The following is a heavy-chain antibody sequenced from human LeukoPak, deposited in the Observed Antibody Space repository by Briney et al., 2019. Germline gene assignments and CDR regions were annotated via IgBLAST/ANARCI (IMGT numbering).Heavy chain of an antibody. J-gene: IGHJ4*02. D-gene: IGHD3-22*01. Sequence: PGGSLRLSCAVSGITLSNYGMSWVRQAPGKGLEWVAGISGSGGGTNYADSVKGRLTISRDRPKNTLFLQMNSLRAEDTAVYFCAKRGVVIRVILVGFHKEAYYFDSWGQGALVTVSS. CDR3: AKRGVVIRVILVGFHKEAYYFDS. CDR1: GITLSNYG. CDR2: ISGSGGGT. V-gene: IGHV3-23*01.